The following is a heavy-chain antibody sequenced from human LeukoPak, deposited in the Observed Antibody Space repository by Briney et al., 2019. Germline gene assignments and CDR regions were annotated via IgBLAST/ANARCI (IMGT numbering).Heavy chain of an antibody. V-gene: IGHV1-2*02. CDR2: INPNSGGT. CDR3: AREHSSGYYFDAFDI. CDR1: GYTFTGYY. Sequence: ASVKVSCKASGYTFTGYYMHWVRQAPGQGLEWMGWINPNSGGTNYAQEFQGRVTMTRDTSISTAYMELSRLRSDDTAVYYCAREHSSGYYFDAFDIWGQGTLVTVSS. J-gene: IGHJ3*02. D-gene: IGHD3-22*01.